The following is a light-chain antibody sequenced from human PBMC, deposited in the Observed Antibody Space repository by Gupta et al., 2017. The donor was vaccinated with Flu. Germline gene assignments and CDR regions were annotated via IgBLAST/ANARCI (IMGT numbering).Light chain of an antibody. CDR3: QQYHNVLPLFS. J-gene: IGKJ3*01. V-gene: IGKV1-33*01. Sequence: DIQMTQSPSSLSASVGDRVTITCQASQDIANYVNWYQQKPGKVPKLLIYDASNLQTGVPSRFSGSGFGTDFTFTISSLQPEDVATYYCQQYHNVLPLFSFGPGTKVDIK. CDR1: QDIANY. CDR2: DAS.